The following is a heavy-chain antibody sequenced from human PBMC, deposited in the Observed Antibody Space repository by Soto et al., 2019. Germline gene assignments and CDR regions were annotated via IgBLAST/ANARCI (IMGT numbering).Heavy chain of an antibody. CDR2: ISGSGGST. Sequence: GGSLRLSCAASGFTFSSYAMSWVRQAPGKGLEWVSAISGSGGSTYYADSVKGRFTISRDNSKNTLYLQMNNLRAEDTAVYYCAKDSAPFTMVPLNGMDVWGQGTTVTVSS. CDR1: GFTFSSYA. CDR3: AKDSAPFTMVPLNGMDV. D-gene: IGHD3-10*01. V-gene: IGHV3-23*01. J-gene: IGHJ6*02.